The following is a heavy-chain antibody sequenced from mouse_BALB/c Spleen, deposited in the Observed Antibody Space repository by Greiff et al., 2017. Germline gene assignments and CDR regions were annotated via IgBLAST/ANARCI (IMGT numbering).Heavy chain of an antibody. V-gene: IGHV7-1*02. CDR1: GFTFSDFY. CDR2: SRNKANDYTT. D-gene: IGHD2-3*01. J-gene: IGHJ3*01. CDR3: ARGDGYYVRFAY. Sequence: EVKVVESGGGLVQPGGSLRLSCATSGFTFSDFYMEWVRQPPGKRLEWIAASRNKANDYTTEYSASVKGRFIVSRDTSQSILYLQMNALRAEDTAIYYCARGDGYYVRFAYWGQGTLVTVSA.